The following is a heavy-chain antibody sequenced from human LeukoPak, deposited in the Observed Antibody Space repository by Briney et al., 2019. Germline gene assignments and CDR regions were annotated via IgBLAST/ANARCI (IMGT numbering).Heavy chain of an antibody. CDR2: IIPILGIA. CDR3: AMGRGYSYGDGVGDY. Sequence: SVKVSCKASGGTFSSYAISWVRQAPGQGLEWMGRIIPILGIANYAQKFQGRVTITADKSTSTAYMELSSLRSEDTAVYYCAMGRGYSYGDGVGDYWGQGTLVTVSS. V-gene: IGHV1-69*04. CDR1: GGTFSSYA. J-gene: IGHJ4*02. D-gene: IGHD5-18*01.